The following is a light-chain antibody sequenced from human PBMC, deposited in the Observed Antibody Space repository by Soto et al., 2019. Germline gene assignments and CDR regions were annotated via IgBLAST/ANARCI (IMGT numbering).Light chain of an antibody. CDR1: SSDIGGYNL. CDR3: YSFAGSATLV. CDR2: EAS. Sequence: QSALAQPASVSGSPGQSITISCTGTSSDIGGYNLVSWYQHHPGKAPKLIIYEASKRPSGVSDRFSGSRSGDTASLTISALQTDDEADYYCYSFAGSATLVFGGVTKLTVL. V-gene: IGLV2-23*01. J-gene: IGLJ3*02.